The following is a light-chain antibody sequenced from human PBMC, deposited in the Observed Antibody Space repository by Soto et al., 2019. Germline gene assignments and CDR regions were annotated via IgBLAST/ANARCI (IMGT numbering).Light chain of an antibody. CDR1: SSDVGGYNY. CDR2: DVT. V-gene: IGLV2-11*01. Sequence: QSALTQPRSVSGSPGRSVTISCTGTSSDVGGYNYVSWYQQHPGKAPKLMIYDVTKRPSGVPDRFSGSKSGNTASLTISGLRAEDEADYYCCSFAGIYPEVFGSGTKLTVL. J-gene: IGLJ1*01. CDR3: CSFAGIYPEV.